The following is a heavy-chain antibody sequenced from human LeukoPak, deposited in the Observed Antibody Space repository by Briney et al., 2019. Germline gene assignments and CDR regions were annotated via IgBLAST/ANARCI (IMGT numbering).Heavy chain of an antibody. CDR2: INHSGST. CDR1: GGSFSGYY. V-gene: IGHV4-34*01. J-gene: IGHJ4*02. Sequence: SETLSLTCAVYGGSFSGYYWSWIRQPPGKGLEWIGEINHSGSTNYNPSLKSRVTISVDTSKNQFSLKLSSVTALDTAVYYCARFNSTYYYYDCWGQGTLVTVSS. D-gene: IGHD2/OR15-2a*01. CDR3: ARFNSTYYYYDC.